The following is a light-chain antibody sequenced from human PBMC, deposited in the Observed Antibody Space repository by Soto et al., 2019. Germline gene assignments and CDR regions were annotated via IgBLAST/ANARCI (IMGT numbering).Light chain of an antibody. Sequence: DIVMTQSPLSLPVTPGEPASISCRSSQSLLHSNGYNYLDWYLQKPGQSPQLLIYWGSNRASGVPDRFSGSGSGTDSTLKISRVEAEDVGVYYCMQALQTPRTFGPGTKVDIK. V-gene: IGKV2-28*01. CDR1: QSLLHSNGYNY. CDR3: MQALQTPRT. J-gene: IGKJ3*01. CDR2: WGS.